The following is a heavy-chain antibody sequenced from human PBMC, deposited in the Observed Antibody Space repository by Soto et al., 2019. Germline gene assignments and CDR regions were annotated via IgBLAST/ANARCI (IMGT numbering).Heavy chain of an antibody. D-gene: IGHD2-15*01. Sequence: GGSLRLSCAASGFTFSSYGMHWVRQAPGKGLEWVAVIWYDGSNKNYDESVKGRLTITRDNSKNTLYLQMNSLRAEDTAVYYCARDREVVVAGPGANWFDPWGQGTLVTVSS. J-gene: IGHJ5*02. CDR1: GFTFSSYG. CDR3: ARDREVVVAGPGANWFDP. CDR2: IWYDGSNK. V-gene: IGHV3-33*01.